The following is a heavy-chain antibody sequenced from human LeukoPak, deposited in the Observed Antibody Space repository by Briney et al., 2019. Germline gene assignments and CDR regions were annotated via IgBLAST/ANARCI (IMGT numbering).Heavy chain of an antibody. CDR1: GFTFSSYG. J-gene: IGHJ5*02. Sequence: GRSLRLSCAASGFTFSSYGMHWVRQAPGKGLEWVAVISYDGSNKYYADSVKGRFTISRDNSKNTLYLQMNSLRAEDTAMDYCAKDVSTHYYESSGYWPNWFDPWGQGTLVTVSS. D-gene: IGHD3-22*01. CDR3: AKDVSTHYYESSGYWPNWFDP. CDR2: ISYDGSNK. V-gene: IGHV3-30*18.